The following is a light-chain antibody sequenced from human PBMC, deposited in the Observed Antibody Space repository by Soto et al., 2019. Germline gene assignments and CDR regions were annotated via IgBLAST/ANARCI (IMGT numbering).Light chain of an antibody. CDR3: QLYGSSFMYT. CDR1: QSVSSSY. J-gene: IGKJ2*01. CDR2: GAS. V-gene: IGKV3-20*01. Sequence: EIVLTQSPGTLSLSPGERATLSCRASQSVSSSYLAWYQQKPGQAPRLLIYGASSRATGIPDRFSGSGSGTDVTLTISRLEPEDFAVYYCQLYGSSFMYTFGQGTKLEIK.